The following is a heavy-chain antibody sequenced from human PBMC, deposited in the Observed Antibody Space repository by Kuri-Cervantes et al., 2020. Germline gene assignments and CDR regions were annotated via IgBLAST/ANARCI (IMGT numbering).Heavy chain of an antibody. CDR1: GFTFSSYS. D-gene: IGHD3-22*01. Sequence: ETLSLTCAASGFTFSSYSMNWVRQAPGKGLEWVSSISSSSSYIYYADSVKGRFTISRDNAKNSLYLQMNSLRAEDTAVYYCARDQDSSGYYYPPYFDYWGQGTLVTVSS. CDR2: ISSSSSYI. J-gene: IGHJ4*02. V-gene: IGHV3-21*01. CDR3: ARDQDSSGYYYPPYFDY.